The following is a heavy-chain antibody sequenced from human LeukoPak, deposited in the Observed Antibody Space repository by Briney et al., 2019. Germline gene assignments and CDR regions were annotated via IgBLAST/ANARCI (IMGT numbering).Heavy chain of an antibody. J-gene: IGHJ4*02. CDR2: ISYDERDQ. Sequence: GGSLRLSCAASGFSFSDYAIHWVRQAPGQGLQWVASISYDERDQFYADSVKGRFTLSRDNSKNTLYLHIHSLRTEDTAVYYCARDQYDTWSRRGNFDSWGQGTLVIVSS. V-gene: IGHV3-30*03. CDR3: ARDQYDTWSRRGNFDS. D-gene: IGHD3-3*01. CDR1: GFSFSDYA.